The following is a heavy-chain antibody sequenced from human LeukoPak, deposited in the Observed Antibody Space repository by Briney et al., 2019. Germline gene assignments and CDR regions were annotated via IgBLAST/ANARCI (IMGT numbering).Heavy chain of an antibody. CDR3: ARVPPTDYDFWSGYKYINYYFDY. J-gene: IGHJ4*02. CDR2: ISSSSSYI. CDR1: GFTFSSYS. Sequence: GGSLRLSCAASGFTFSSYSMNWVRQAPGKGLEWVSSISSSSSYIYYADSVKGRFTISRDNAKNSPYLQMNSLRAEDTAVYYCARVPPTDYDFWSGYKYINYYFDYWGQGTLVTVSS. V-gene: IGHV3-21*01. D-gene: IGHD3-3*01.